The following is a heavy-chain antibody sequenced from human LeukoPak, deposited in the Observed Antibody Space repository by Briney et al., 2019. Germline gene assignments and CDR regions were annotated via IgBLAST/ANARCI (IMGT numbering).Heavy chain of an antibody. CDR3: ARRQPDYGDTADY. CDR2: IYPGDSDT. J-gene: IGHJ4*02. Sequence: APLQSSCKASGYRFTTYWIGWVRQVPAKGLEWLGNIYPGDSDTSYSPSFQGQLTISADKSISTASLQWSSLKASDTAMYYCARRQPDYGDTADYWGQGTLVTVSS. D-gene: IGHD4-17*01. CDR1: GYRFTTYW. V-gene: IGHV5-51*01.